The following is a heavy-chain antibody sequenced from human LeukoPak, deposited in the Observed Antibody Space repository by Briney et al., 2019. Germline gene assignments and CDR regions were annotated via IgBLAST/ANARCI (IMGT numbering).Heavy chain of an antibody. J-gene: IGHJ4*02. CDR2: IRNKANSYTT. Sequence: GGSLRLSCAASGFTFSSYGMHWVRQAPGKGLEWVGRIRNKANSYTTEYAASVKGRFTISRDDSKNSLYLQMSSLKTEDTALYYCARARYSANDYSDYWGQGTLVTVSS. CDR3: ARARYSANDYSDY. V-gene: IGHV3-72*01. CDR1: GFTFSSYG. D-gene: IGHD5-12*01.